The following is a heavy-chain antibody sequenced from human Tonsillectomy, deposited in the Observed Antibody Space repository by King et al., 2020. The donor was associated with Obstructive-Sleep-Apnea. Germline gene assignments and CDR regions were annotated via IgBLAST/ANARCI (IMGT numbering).Heavy chain of an antibody. CDR3: ARQGFGGYAAAFDY. V-gene: IGHV4-59*08. CDR1: GGSITNYF. CDR2: IYDSGTT. J-gene: IGHJ4*02. D-gene: IGHD5-12*01. Sequence: VPLQESGPGLVKPSETLSLTCTVSGGSITNYFWSWIRQPPGKGLEWIGYIYDSGTTNYNPSLKSRVTISVDTSSNHFSLRLNSVTAADTAVYYCARQGFGGYAAAFDYWGQGTLVTVSS.